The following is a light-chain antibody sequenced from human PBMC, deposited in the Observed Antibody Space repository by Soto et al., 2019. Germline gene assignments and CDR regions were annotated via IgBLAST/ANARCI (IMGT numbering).Light chain of an antibody. Sequence: SALTRPASVSGSPGQSITISCTGTSSDVGSYNLVSWYQQHPGKAPKLMIYEVSKRPSGVSNRFSGSKSGNTASLTISGLQAEDEADYYCCSYAGSRVFGTGTKVTVL. CDR2: EVS. CDR1: SSDVGSYNL. J-gene: IGLJ1*01. V-gene: IGLV2-23*02. CDR3: CSYAGSRV.